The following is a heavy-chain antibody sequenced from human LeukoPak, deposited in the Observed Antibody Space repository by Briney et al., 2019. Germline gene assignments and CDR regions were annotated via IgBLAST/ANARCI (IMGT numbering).Heavy chain of an antibody. Sequence: ASVKVSCKASGGTFSSYAISWVRQAPGRGLEWMGGIIPIFGTTNYAQKFQGRVTITADESTSTAYMELSSLRSEDTAVYYCATSRKLLLHIAVYWGQGTLVTVSS. CDR3: ATSRKLLLHIAVY. CDR1: GGTFSSYA. J-gene: IGHJ4*02. D-gene: IGHD2-15*01. V-gene: IGHV1-69*01. CDR2: IIPIFGTT.